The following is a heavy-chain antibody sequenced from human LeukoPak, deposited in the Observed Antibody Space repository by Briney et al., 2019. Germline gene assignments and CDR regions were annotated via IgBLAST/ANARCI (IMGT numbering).Heavy chain of an antibody. CDR3: AREYGSGSYRFDY. Sequence: SETLSLTCTVAGGSISSSSYYWGWIRQPPGKGLDGIGSIYYSGSTYYNPSLKSRVTISVDTSKNQFSLKLSSVTAADTAVYYCAREYGSGSYRFDYWGQGTLVTVSS. CDR1: GGSISSSSYY. CDR2: IYYSGST. D-gene: IGHD3-10*01. J-gene: IGHJ4*02. V-gene: IGHV4-39*07.